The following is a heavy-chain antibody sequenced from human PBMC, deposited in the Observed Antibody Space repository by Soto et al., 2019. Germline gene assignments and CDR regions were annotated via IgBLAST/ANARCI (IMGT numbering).Heavy chain of an antibody. CDR2: IWYDGSNK. Sequence: GGSLRLSCAASGFTFSSYGMHWVRQAPGKGLEWVAVIWYDGSNKYYADSVKGRFTISRDNSKNTLYLQMNSLRAEDTAVYYCARGFAPYYDFWSGYYPPYFDYWGQGTLVTVSS. V-gene: IGHV3-33*01. J-gene: IGHJ4*02. D-gene: IGHD3-3*01. CDR1: GFTFSSYG. CDR3: ARGFAPYYDFWSGYYPPYFDY.